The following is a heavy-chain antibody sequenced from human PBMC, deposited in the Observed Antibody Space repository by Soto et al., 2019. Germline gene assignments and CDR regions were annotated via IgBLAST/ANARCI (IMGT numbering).Heavy chain of an antibody. V-gene: IGHV3-7*01. CDR1: GFTFSSYW. J-gene: IGHJ3*01. D-gene: IGHD6-19*01. CDR3: ARPLGWRDAFDF. CDR2: IKHDGSDE. Sequence: EVQLVESGGGLVRPGGSLRLSCAASGFTFSSYWMTWVRQAPGKGLEWVANIKHDGSDEYYVDSVNGRFTIARDNAKNSLYLQMNSLRAEDTAVYYCARPLGWRDAFDFWAQGTMVTVSS.